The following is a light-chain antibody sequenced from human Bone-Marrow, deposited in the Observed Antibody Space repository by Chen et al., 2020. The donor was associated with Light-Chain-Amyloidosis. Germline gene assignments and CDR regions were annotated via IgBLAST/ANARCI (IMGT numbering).Light chain of an antibody. CDR3: QVWDRSSDRPV. J-gene: IGLJ3*02. CDR1: NIGSTS. CDR2: DDS. Sequence: SYVLTHPSSVSVASGHTATIACGGNNIGSTSVHWYQQTPGQAPLLVVYDDSVRPSGIPERLTGYNSGNTATLTISRVEAGDEADYYCQVWDRSSDRPVFGGGTKLTVL. V-gene: IGLV3-21*02.